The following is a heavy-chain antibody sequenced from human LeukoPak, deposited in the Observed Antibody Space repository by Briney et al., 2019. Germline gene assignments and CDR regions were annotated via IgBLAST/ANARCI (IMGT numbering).Heavy chain of an antibody. D-gene: IGHD3-3*01. CDR3: AREWHDFWSGALADYYYYYMDV. Sequence: ASVKVSCKASGYTFTSYGISWVRQAPGQGLEWMGWISAYNGSTNYAQKLQGRVTMTTDTSTSTAYMELRSLRSDDTAVYYCAREWHDFWSGALADYYYYYMDVWGKGTTVTVSS. J-gene: IGHJ6*03. V-gene: IGHV1-18*01. CDR1: GYTFTSYG. CDR2: ISAYNGST.